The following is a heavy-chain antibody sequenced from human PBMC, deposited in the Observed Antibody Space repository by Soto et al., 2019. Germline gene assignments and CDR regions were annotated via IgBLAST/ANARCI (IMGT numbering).Heavy chain of an antibody. J-gene: IGHJ3*02. V-gene: IGHV1-2*04. CDR2: INPNSGGT. CDR3: AVAYCGGDGSPDGSEAFDI. CDR1: GYTFTGYY. D-gene: IGHD2-21*02. Sequence: ASVKVSCKASGYTFTGYYMHWVRQAPGQGLEWMGWINPNSGGTNYAQKFQGWVTMTRDTSISTAYMELSRLRSDDTAVYYCAVAYCGGDGSPDGSEAFDIWGQGTMVTVSS.